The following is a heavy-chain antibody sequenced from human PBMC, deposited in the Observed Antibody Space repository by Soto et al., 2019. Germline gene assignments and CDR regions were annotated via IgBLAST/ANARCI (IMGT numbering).Heavy chain of an antibody. CDR3: ASSVYYGGNLLPFDY. J-gene: IGHJ4*02. V-gene: IGHV1-69*01. CDR1: XXXXXXXX. CDR2: IISIFGTA. Sequence: QVQLVQSGAEVKKPGSSXXXXCXXXXXXXXXXXXXXVRQAPGQGLEWMGGIISIFGTANYAQKLLGRVTITADESTSTAYMELSSLRSEDTAVYYCASSVYYGGNLLPFDYWGQGTLVTVSS. D-gene: IGHD4-17*01.